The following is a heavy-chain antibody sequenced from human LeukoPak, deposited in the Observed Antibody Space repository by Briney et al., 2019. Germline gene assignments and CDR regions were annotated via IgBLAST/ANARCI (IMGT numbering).Heavy chain of an antibody. V-gene: IGHV1-8*03. CDR1: GYTFTSYD. Sequence: ASVKVSCKASGYTFTSYDINWVRQATGQGLEWMGWMNPNSGNTGYAQKFQGRVTITRNTSISTAYMELSSLRSEDTAVYYCARVWKGQRYGYSYGKFDYWGQGTLVTVSS. D-gene: IGHD5-18*01. J-gene: IGHJ4*02. CDR2: MNPNSGNT. CDR3: ARVWKGQRYGYSYGKFDY.